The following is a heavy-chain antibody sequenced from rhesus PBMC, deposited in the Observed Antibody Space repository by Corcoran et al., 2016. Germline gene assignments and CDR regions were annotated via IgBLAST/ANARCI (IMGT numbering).Heavy chain of an antibody. D-gene: IGHD6-31*01. Sequence: EVQLVETGGGLVQPGGSLKLSCAASGFTFSSYGMSWVRQAPGKGLEWVSAINRGGGSTDYADSVKGRFTISRDNSKNTLSLQMNSLRAEDTAVYYCAKRSSGWRNFDYWGQGVLVTVS. CDR3: AKRSSGWRNFDY. J-gene: IGHJ4*01. CDR1: GFTFSSYG. V-gene: IGHV3S5*01. CDR2: INRGGGST.